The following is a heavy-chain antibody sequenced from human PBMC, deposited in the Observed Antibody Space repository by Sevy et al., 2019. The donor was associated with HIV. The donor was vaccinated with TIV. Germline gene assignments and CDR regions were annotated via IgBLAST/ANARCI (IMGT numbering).Heavy chain of an antibody. CDR1: GFSFRGSA. V-gene: IGHV3-73*01. Sequence: GGYLRLSCAASGFSFRGSAVHWVRQTFGKGLEWVGRIKSKGDNYATLYSSSVKGRFTFSRDDSTNTAFLQMSSPHTEDTAIYSFMSLDLVVTGATLRGSKQKTIDWWGQGSLVTVSS. CDR3: MSLDLVVTGATLRGSKQKTIDW. D-gene: IGHD2-15*01. J-gene: IGHJ4*02. CDR2: IKSKGDNYAT.